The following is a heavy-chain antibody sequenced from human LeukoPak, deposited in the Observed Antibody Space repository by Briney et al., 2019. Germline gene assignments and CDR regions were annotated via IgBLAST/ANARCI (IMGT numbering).Heavy chain of an antibody. CDR2: ISGRGGST. V-gene: IGHV3-23*01. J-gene: IGHJ4*02. Sequence: GGSLRLSCAGSGNTFSNYAMSWVRQAPGKGLEWVSAISGRGGSTYYADSVKGRFTISRDNSKLNMYLNRLRPGDTAVYFCARSRGSTWAGGGYFDYWGQGILVSV. D-gene: IGHD6-13*01. CDR3: ARSRGSTWAGGGYFDY. CDR1: GNTFSNYA.